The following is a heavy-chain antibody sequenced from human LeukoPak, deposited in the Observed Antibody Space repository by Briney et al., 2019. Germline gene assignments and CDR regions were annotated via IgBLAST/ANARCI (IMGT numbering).Heavy chain of an antibody. J-gene: IGHJ5*02. V-gene: IGHV4-34*01. D-gene: IGHD3-3*01. CDR3: ARSPPHYDFWSGYLMGTNWFDP. Sequence: SETLSLTCAVYGGSFSGYYWSWIRQPPGKGLEWIGEINHSGSTNYNPSLKSRVTISVDTSKNQFSLKLSSVTAADTAVYYCARSPPHYDFWSGYLMGTNWFDPWGQGILVTVSS. CDR2: INHSGST. CDR1: GGSFSGYY.